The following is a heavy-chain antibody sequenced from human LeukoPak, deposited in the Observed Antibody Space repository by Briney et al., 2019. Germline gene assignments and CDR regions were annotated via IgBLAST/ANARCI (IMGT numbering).Heavy chain of an antibody. CDR1: GLTFSRYA. V-gene: IGHV3-23*01. CDR3: AKGVGATVYYFDY. J-gene: IGHJ4*02. Sequence: GGSLRLSCAVSGLTFSRYAMSWVRQAPGKGLEWVSAISESGSGTYYADSVKGRFTISRDNSKNTLYLQMNSLRAEDTAVYYCAKGVGATVYYFDYWGQGTLVTVSS. CDR2: ISESGSGT. D-gene: IGHD1-26*01.